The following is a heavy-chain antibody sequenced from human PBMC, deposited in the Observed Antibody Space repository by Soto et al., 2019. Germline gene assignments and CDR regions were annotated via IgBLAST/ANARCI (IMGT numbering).Heavy chain of an antibody. CDR3: ARGLHPLVPAAPPGWFDP. Sequence: QVQLQQWGAGLLKPSETLSLTCAVYGGSFSGYYWSWIRQPPGKGLEWIGEINHSGSTNYNPSLKSRVTISVDTSKNQFSLKLSSVTAADTAVYYCARGLHPLVPAAPPGWFDPWGQGTLVTVSS. J-gene: IGHJ5*02. V-gene: IGHV4-34*01. D-gene: IGHD2-2*01. CDR1: GGSFSGYY. CDR2: INHSGST.